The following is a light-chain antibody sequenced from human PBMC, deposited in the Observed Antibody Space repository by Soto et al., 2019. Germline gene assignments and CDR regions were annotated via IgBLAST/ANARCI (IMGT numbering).Light chain of an antibody. CDR2: AAS. CDR3: LQDYNYTWT. Sequence: AIQMTQSPSSLSASVGDRVTITCLASQGIRNDLGWYQQKPGKAPKILIYAASSLQSGVPSRFSGSGSGTDFTLTISRLQPEDFATYYCLQDYNYTWTFGQGTKVDIK. V-gene: IGKV1-6*01. CDR1: QGIRND. J-gene: IGKJ1*01.